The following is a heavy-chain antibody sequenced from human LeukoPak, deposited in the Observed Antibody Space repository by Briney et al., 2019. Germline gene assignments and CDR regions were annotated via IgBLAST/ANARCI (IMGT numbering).Heavy chain of an antibody. V-gene: IGHV1-69*05. CDR3: ARENYYDSSGIFDY. CDR1: GGTFSSYA. Sequence: SVKVSCKATGGTFSSYAISWVRQAPGQGLEWMGRIIPIFGTANYAQKFQGRVTITTDESTSTAYMELSRLRSEDTAVYYCARENYYDSSGIFDYWGQGTLVTVSA. D-gene: IGHD3-22*01. CDR2: IIPIFGTA. J-gene: IGHJ4*02.